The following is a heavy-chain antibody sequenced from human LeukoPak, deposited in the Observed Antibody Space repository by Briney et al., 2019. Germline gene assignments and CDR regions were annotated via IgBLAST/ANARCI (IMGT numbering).Heavy chain of an antibody. CDR2: ITGSSGGT. CDR3: AKVGVIGGGAFDI. J-gene: IGHJ3*02. Sequence: PGGSLRLSCAASGFTFSSYAMSWVRQAPGKGLEWVSAITGSSGGTYYADSVKGRFTISRDNSKNTLSLQMNSLRADDTAIYYCAKVGVIGGGAFDIWGQGTMVTVFS. D-gene: IGHD3-22*01. CDR1: GFTFSSYA. V-gene: IGHV3-23*01.